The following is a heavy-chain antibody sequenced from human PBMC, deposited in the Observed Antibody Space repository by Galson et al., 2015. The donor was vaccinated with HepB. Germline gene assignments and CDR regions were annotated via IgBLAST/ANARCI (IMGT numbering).Heavy chain of an antibody. CDR2: FDPEDGET. J-gene: IGHJ1*01. CDR3: ATQGNYGDYNKEYFQH. Sequence: SVKVSCKVSGYTLTELSMHWVRQAPGKGLEWMGGFDPEDGETIYAQKFQGRVTMTEDTSTDTAYMELSSLRSEDTAVYYCATQGNYGDYNKEYFQHWGQGTLVTVSS. V-gene: IGHV1-24*01. D-gene: IGHD4-17*01. CDR1: GYTLTELS.